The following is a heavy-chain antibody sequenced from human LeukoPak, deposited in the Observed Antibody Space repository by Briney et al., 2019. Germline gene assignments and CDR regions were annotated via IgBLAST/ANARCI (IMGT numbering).Heavy chain of an antibody. CDR3: ARHSGSGSESRPFDP. V-gene: IGHV4-39*01. J-gene: IGHJ5*02. D-gene: IGHD3-10*01. Sequence: PSETVSLTCSVSGASVTSGGFYWGWLRQPPGKGPEWIATIYYTGGTYYNPSLKSRVSISIDTSKNQFSLRLTSVTATDTAVYHCARHSGSGSESRPFDPWGQGTLVSVPT. CDR1: GASVTSGGFY. CDR2: IYYTGGT.